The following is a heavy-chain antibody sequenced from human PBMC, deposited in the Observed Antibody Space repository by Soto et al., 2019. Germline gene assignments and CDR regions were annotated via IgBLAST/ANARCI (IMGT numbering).Heavy chain of an antibody. V-gene: IGHV3-30*18. J-gene: IGHJ6*02. CDR2: ISYDGSNK. CDR1: GFTFSSYG. D-gene: IGHD2-2*01. CDR3: AKGGGCSSTSCYHLHGMDV. Sequence: GGSLRLSCAASGFTFSSYGMHWVRQAPGKGLEWVAVISYDGSNKYYADSVKGRFTISRDNSKNTLYLQMNSLRAEDTAVYYCAKGGGCSSTSCYHLHGMDVWGQGTTVTVSS.